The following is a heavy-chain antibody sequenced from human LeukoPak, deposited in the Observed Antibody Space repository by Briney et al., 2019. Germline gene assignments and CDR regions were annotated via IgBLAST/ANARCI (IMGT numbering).Heavy chain of an antibody. D-gene: IGHD6-19*01. J-gene: IGHJ4*02. V-gene: IGHV3-30*02. CDR1: GFTFSSYG. CDR3: AKGESVAGTRYYFDY. Sequence: QTGGSLRLSCAASGFTFSSYGMHWVRQAPGKGLEWVAFIRYDGSNKYYADSVKGRFTISRDNSKNTLYLQMNSLRAEDTAVYYCAKGESVAGTRYYFDYWGQGTLVTVSS. CDR2: IRYDGSNK.